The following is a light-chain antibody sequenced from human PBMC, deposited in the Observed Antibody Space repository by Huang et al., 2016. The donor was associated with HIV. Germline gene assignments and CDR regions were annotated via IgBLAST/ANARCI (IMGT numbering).Light chain of an antibody. CDR2: DAS. CDR1: QTISR. V-gene: IGKV3-15*01. CDR3: QQYDDWPPWT. J-gene: IGKJ1*01. Sequence: EIVVTQSPATLSVSPGERATISCRASQTISRLAWYQQKPGQAPRLLIYDASSRATGIPARVSGSVSGTEFTLTISSLQSEDFAVYYCQQYDDWPPWTFGQGTKVEIK.